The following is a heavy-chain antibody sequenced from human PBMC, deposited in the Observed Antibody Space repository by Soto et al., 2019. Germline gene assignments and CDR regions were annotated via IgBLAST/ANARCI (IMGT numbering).Heavy chain of an antibody. D-gene: IGHD4-4*01. V-gene: IGHV1-69*06. CDR3: AKELRHDYNLAYFAR. CDR1: GGTFSSYV. Sequence: ASVKVSCKASGGTFSSYVISWVRQAPGQGLEWMGGITPKFGTTDYAQKFQGRVTITADISTSTAYMALSSLSSEDTAVYYCAKELRHDYNLAYFARWGQGTLVTVS. CDR2: ITPKFGTT. J-gene: IGHJ4*02.